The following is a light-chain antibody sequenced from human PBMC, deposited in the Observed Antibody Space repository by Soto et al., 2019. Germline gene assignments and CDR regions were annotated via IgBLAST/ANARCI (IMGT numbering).Light chain of an antibody. J-gene: IGKJ2*01. Sequence: DIQMTQSPSSLSASVGDRVTITCRASQSISNFLNWYQQKPGKAPDLLIYGASRLQSGVPSRFSGSGSGTAFTLTISSLQPEDFSTYYCQQSHSSPYTFGPGTKLEIK. CDR3: QQSHSSPYT. CDR2: GAS. CDR1: QSISNF. V-gene: IGKV1-39*01.